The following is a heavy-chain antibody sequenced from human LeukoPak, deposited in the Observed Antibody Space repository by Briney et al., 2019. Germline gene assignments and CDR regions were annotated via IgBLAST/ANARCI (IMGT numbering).Heavy chain of an antibody. CDR2: INPNSGGT. CDR3: ARTYYDILTGENWFDP. J-gene: IGHJ5*02. CDR1: GYTFTGYY. V-gene: IGHV1-2*02. D-gene: IGHD3-9*01. Sequence: ASVNVSCKASGYTFTGYYMHWVRQAPGQGLEWMGWINPNSGGTNYAQKFQGRVTMTRDTSISTAYMELSRLRSGDTAVYYCARTYYDILTGENWFDPWGQGTLVTVSS.